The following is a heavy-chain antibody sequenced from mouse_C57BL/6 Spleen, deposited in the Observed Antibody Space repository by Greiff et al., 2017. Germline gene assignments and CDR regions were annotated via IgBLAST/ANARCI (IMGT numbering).Heavy chain of an antibody. Sequence: QVQLQQPGAELVKPGASVKLSCKASGYTFTSYWMHWVKQRPGRGLEWIGRIDPNSGGTKYNEKFKSKATLTVDKPASTAYMQLSSLTSEDSAVYYWAREHDYDWVYAMDYWGQGTSVTVSS. D-gene: IGHD2-4*01. J-gene: IGHJ4*01. V-gene: IGHV1-72*01. CDR2: IDPNSGGT. CDR1: GYTFTSYW. CDR3: AREHDYDWVYAMDY.